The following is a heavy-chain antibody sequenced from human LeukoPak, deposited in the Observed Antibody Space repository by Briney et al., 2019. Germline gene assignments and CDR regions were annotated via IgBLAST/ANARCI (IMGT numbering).Heavy chain of an antibody. Sequence: GRSLRLSCAASGFTFSSYGMHWVRQATGKGLEWVAVIWYDGSNKYYADSVKGRFTISRDNSKNTLYLQMNSLRAEDTAVYYCARVYRPYYYDSSAGIDAFDIWGQGTMVTVSS. V-gene: IGHV3-33*01. J-gene: IGHJ3*02. CDR2: IWYDGSNK. CDR3: ARVYRPYYYDSSAGIDAFDI. CDR1: GFTFSSYG. D-gene: IGHD3-22*01.